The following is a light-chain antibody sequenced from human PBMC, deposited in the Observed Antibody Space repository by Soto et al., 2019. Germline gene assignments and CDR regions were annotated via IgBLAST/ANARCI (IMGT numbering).Light chain of an antibody. V-gene: IGKV3-11*01. Sequence: EIVLTQSPATLSSFPCDRVTLSCRASQYINTRLAWYQHRPGQAPRLLIYQTSIRAAGIPARFSASGSGTDFTLTISDVQPEDFALYYCHQRQSWLRTFGQGTKVDI. CDR1: QYINTR. J-gene: IGKJ1*01. CDR2: QTS. CDR3: HQRQSWLRT.